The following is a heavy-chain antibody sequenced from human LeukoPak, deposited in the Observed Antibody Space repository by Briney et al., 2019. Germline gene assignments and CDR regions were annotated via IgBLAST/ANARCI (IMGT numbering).Heavy chain of an antibody. CDR1: GFTFSCYW. CDR3: ARDVMITFGGVIVTYYFDY. V-gene: IGHV3-7*01. CDR2: IKQDGGEK. D-gene: IGHD3-16*02. Sequence: QAGGSLRLSCAASGFTFSCYWMHWVRQAPGKWLEWVANIKQDGGEKYYVDSVKGRFTISRDNAKNSLYLQMNSLRAEDTAVYYCARDVMITFGGVIVTYYFDYWGQGTLVTVSS. J-gene: IGHJ4*02.